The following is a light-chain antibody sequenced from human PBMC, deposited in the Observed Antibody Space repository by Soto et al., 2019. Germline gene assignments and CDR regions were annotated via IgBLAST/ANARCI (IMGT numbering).Light chain of an antibody. Sequence: EIVLTQSPATLSVSPGERATLSCRASQRVYRYLAWYQQKPGQAPRLLIYDASNRATGIPARFSGSGSGTDFTLTISSLEPEDFAVYYCQQRSNWPPITFGQGTRLEIK. V-gene: IGKV3-11*01. CDR2: DAS. J-gene: IGKJ5*01. CDR1: QRVYRY. CDR3: QQRSNWPPIT.